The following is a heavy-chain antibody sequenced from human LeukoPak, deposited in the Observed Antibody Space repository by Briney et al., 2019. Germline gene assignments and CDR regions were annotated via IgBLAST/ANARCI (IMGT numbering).Heavy chain of an antibody. CDR3: ASPRLGSGYCFDY. Sequence: GGSLRLSCAASGFTVSSNYISWVRQAPGKGLEWVSVIYSGGSTYYADSVKGRFTISRDNSKNTLYLQMNSLRAEDTAVYYCASPRLGSGYCFDYWGQGTLVTVSS. V-gene: IGHV3-53*01. J-gene: IGHJ4*02. CDR2: IYSGGST. CDR1: GFTVSSNY. D-gene: IGHD3-22*01.